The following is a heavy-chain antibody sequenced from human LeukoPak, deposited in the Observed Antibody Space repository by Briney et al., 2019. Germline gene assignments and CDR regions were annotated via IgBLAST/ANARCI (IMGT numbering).Heavy chain of an antibody. J-gene: IGHJ4*02. D-gene: IGHD3-22*01. V-gene: IGHV1-46*01. CDR2: INPSGGST. CDR3: ARTYDSSGYDRRYFDY. Sequence: ASVKVSCKASGYTFTGYYMHWVRQAPGQGLEWMGIINPSGGSTSYAQKFQDRLTMTRDTSTSTVYMELSSLRSEDTAVYYCARTYDSSGYDRRYFDYWGQGTLVTVSS. CDR1: GYTFTGYY.